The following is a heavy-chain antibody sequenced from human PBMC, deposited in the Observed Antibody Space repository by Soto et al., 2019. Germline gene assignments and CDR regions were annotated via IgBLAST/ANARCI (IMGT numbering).Heavy chain of an antibody. V-gene: IGHV1-18*04. D-gene: IGHD5-18*01. CDR1: GYTFTSYG. CDR3: ARDGGAGYSYGWAPNYYYGMDV. J-gene: IGHJ6*02. CDR2: ISAYNGNT. Sequence: QVQLVQSGAEVKKPGASVKVSCKASGYTFTSYGISWVRQAPGQGLEWMGWISAYNGNTNYAQKLQGRVTMTPDTSTSTAYMELRSLRSDDTAVYYCARDGGAGYSYGWAPNYYYGMDVWGQGTTVTVSS.